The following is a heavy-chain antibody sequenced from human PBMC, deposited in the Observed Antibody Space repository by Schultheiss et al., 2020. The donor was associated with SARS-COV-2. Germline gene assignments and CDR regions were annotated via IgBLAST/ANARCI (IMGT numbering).Heavy chain of an antibody. CDR3: ASMTRDSSSWLDY. CDR1: GGSISSDY. D-gene: IGHD6-13*01. Sequence: SETLSLTCTVSGGSISSDYWSWIRQPPGKGLEWIGEINHSGSTNYNPSLKSRVTISVDTSKNQFSLKLSSVTAADTAVYYCASMTRDSSSWLDYWGQGTLVTVSS. CDR2: INHSGST. J-gene: IGHJ4*02. V-gene: IGHV4-34*01.